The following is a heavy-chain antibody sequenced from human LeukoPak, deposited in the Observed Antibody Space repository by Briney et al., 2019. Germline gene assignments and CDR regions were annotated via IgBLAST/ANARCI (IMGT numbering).Heavy chain of an antibody. D-gene: IGHD3-10*01. CDR2: IYSGGST. CDR3: ARTLLWFGELLGHDY. V-gene: IGHV3-66*01. Sequence: GGSLRLSCAASGLTFSSYSLNWVRQAPGKGLEWVSVIYSGGSTYYADSVKGRFTISRDNSKNTLYLQMNSLRAEDTAVYYCARTLLWFGELLGHDYWGQGTLVTVSS. J-gene: IGHJ4*02. CDR1: GLTFSSYS.